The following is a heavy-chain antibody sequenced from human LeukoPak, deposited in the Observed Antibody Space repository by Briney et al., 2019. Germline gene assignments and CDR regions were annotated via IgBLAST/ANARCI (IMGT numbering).Heavy chain of an antibody. CDR1: GFDFTNYC. J-gene: IGHJ3*02. CDR2: IRQNGLET. D-gene: IGHD6-19*01. Sequence: GGSLRLSCTTSGFDFTNYCMTWVRQAPGKGLEWVATIRQNGLETTYLVSVKGRFTLSRDNAKNSLYLQMNSLRAEDTAVYYCAKSTSGWYADIWGQGTMVTVSS. V-gene: IGHV3-7*01. CDR3: AKSTSGWYADI.